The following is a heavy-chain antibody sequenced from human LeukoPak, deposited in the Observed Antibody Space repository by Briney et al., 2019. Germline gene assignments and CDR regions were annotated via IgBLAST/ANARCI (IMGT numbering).Heavy chain of an antibody. J-gene: IGHJ4*02. CDR2: ISGSGGST. Sequence: GGSLRLSCAASGFTFSSYAMSWVRQAPGKGLEWVSAISGSGGSTYYADSVKGRFTISRDSSKNTLYLQMNSLRADDTAVYYCAKSHTYYYDTSAYYYFDYWGQGTLVTVSS. D-gene: IGHD3-22*01. V-gene: IGHV3-23*01. CDR1: GFTFSSYA. CDR3: AKSHTYYYDTSAYYYFDY.